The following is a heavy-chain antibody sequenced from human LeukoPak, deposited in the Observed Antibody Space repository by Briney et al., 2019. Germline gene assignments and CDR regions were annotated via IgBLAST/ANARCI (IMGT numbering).Heavy chain of an antibody. V-gene: IGHV3-53*01. D-gene: IGHD3-10*01. J-gene: IGHJ4*02. CDR1: GFTVSSNY. CDR2: IYSGGST. CDR3: ARAKPKNMVRGLIMRRESRYYFDY. Sequence: PGGSLRLSCAASGFTVSSNYMSWVRQAPGKGLEWVSVIYSGGSTNYADSVKGRFTISRDNSKSTLYIQMNSLRAEDTAVYYCARAKPKNMVRGLIMRRESRYYFDYWGQGTLVTVSS.